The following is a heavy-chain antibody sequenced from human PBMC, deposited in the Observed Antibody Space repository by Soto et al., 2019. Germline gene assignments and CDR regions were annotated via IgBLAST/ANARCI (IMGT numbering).Heavy chain of an antibody. CDR3: ASYEQLTNAFDI. Sequence: GGSLRLSCAASGFTFSDYYMSWIRQAPGKGLEWVSYISSSSSYTNYADSVKGRFTISRANAKNSLYLQMNSLRAEDTAVYYCASYEQLTNAFDIWGQGTMVTVSS. V-gene: IGHV3-11*06. J-gene: IGHJ3*02. CDR2: ISSSSSYT. CDR1: GFTFSDYY. D-gene: IGHD6-13*01.